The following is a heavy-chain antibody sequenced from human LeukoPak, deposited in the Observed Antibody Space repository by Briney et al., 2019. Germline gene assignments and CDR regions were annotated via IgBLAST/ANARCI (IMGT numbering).Heavy chain of an antibody. CDR1: GGSTSSYY. J-gene: IGHJ3*02. CDR2: IYYSGST. D-gene: IGHD3-22*01. V-gene: IGHV4-59*01. Sequence: PSETLSLTCTVSGGSTSSYYWSWIRQPPGKGLEWIGYIYYSGSTNYNPSLKSRVTISVDTSKNQFSLKLSSVTAADTAVYYCARAETMIDLTYAFDIWGQGTMVTVSS. CDR3: ARAETMIDLTYAFDI.